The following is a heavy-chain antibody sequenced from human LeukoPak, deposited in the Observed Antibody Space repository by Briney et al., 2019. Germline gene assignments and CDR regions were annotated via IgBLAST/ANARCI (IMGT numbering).Heavy chain of an antibody. CDR1: GGSISSYY. V-gene: IGHV4-59*08. Sequence: SETLSLTCTVSGGSISSYYWSWIRQPPGKGLEWIGYIYYSGSTNYNPSLKSRVTISVDTSKNQFSLKLSSVTAADTAVYYCAGTKTGSAVAGRSYFDYWGQGTLVTVSS. CDR2: IYYSGST. J-gene: IGHJ4*02. D-gene: IGHD6-19*01. CDR3: AGTKTGSAVAGRSYFDY.